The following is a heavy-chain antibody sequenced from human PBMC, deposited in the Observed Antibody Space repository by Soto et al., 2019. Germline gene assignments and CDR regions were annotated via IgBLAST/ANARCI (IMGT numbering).Heavy chain of an antibody. Sequence: GGSLRLSCAASGFTFSSYAMHWVRQAPGKGLEWVAVISYDGSNKYYADSVKGRFTISRDNSKNTLYLQMNSLRAEDTAVYYCARVPAEPYYYYGMDVWGQGTTVTVSS. V-gene: IGHV3-30-3*01. J-gene: IGHJ6*02. CDR2: ISYDGSNK. CDR1: GFTFSSYA. CDR3: ARVPAEPYYYYGMDV. D-gene: IGHD6-19*01.